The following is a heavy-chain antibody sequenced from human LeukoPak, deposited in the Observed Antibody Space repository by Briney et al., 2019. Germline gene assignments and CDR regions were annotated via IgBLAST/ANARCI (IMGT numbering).Heavy chain of an antibody. CDR3: ARDAAAAGTDY. CDR2: IYSGGST. J-gene: IGHJ4*02. CDR1: GFTVSSNY. V-gene: IGHV3-66*01. Sequence: GGSLRLSCAASGFTVSSNYMSWVRQAPGKGLEWVSVIYSGGSTYYADSVKGRFTISRDNSKNTLYLQMNSLRAEDTAVYYCARDAAAAGTDYWGQGTLVSVSS. D-gene: IGHD6-13*01.